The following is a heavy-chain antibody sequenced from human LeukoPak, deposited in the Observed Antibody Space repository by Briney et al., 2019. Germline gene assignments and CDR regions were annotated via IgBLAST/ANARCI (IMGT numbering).Heavy chain of an antibody. Sequence: PSETLSLTCTVSGGSISSSSYYWGWIRQPPGKGLELIGSIYYTGSTYYNPSLKSRVTISVDTSKNQVSLKLNSVTAADTAVYYCARVYGSGYDFRGAFDIWGQGTMVTVSS. CDR3: ARVYGSGYDFRGAFDI. V-gene: IGHV4-39*07. CDR2: IYYTGST. J-gene: IGHJ3*02. CDR1: GGSISSSSYY. D-gene: IGHD5-12*01.